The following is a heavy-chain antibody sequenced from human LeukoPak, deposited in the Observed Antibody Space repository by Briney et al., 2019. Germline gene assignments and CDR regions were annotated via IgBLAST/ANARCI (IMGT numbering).Heavy chain of an antibody. V-gene: IGHV3-23*01. CDR2: ISGSGGST. CDR3: AKGTLNWNKYYFDY. Sequence: PGGSLRLSCAASGFTFSSYSMSWVRQAPGQGLEWVSSISGSGGSTYYADSVKGRFTISRDTSKNTLYLQMNSLRAEETAVYYCAKGTLNWNKYYFDYWGQGTLVTVSS. CDR1: GFTFSSYS. J-gene: IGHJ4*02. D-gene: IGHD1/OR15-1a*01.